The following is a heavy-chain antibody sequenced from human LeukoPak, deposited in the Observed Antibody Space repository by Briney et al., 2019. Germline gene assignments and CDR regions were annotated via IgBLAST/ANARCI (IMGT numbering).Heavy chain of an antibody. J-gene: IGHJ6*02. CDR1: GFTFSSYG. Sequence: GESLRLSCAASGFTFSSYGMNWVRQAPGKGLEWVANIKQDGSEKYYVDSVKGRFTISRDNAKNSLYLQMNSLRAEDTAVYYCARDLNDYYGSGKYYYYGMDVWGQGTTVTVSS. D-gene: IGHD3-10*01. V-gene: IGHV3-7*01. CDR3: ARDLNDYYGSGKYYYYGMDV. CDR2: IKQDGSEK.